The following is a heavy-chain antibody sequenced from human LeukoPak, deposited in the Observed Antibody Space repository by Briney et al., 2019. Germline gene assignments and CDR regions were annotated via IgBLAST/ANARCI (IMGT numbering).Heavy chain of an antibody. CDR3: ARENYDTSEFDY. Sequence: ASVKVSCKASGYTFTSYGISWVRQATGQGLEWMGWISAYNGNTNYAQKPQGRVTMTTDTSTSTAYMELRSLRSDDTAVYYCARENYDTSEFDYWGQGTLVTVSS. CDR2: ISAYNGNT. D-gene: IGHD3-22*01. CDR1: GYTFTSYG. V-gene: IGHV1-18*01. J-gene: IGHJ4*02.